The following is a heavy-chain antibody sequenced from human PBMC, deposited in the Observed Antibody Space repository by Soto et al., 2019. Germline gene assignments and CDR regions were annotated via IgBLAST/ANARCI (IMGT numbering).Heavy chain of an antibody. CDR1: GFTFSNAW. CDR2: IKSKTDGGTI. D-gene: IGHD5-12*01. CDR3: TTAHPRGPDY. Sequence: EVQLVESGGGLVKPGESLRLSCAASGFTFSNAWMNWVRQAPGKGLEWVGLIKSKTDGGTIDYPAPVKGRSIISGDDSRNTLYLQMNSLKTEDTAVYYCTTAHPRGPDYWGQGTLVTVSS. V-gene: IGHV3-15*01. J-gene: IGHJ4*02.